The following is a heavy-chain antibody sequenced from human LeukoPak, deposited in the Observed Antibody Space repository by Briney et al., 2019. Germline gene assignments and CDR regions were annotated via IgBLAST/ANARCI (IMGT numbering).Heavy chain of an antibody. Sequence: PGGSLRLSCAASGFTFSSYAMSWVRQAPGKGLEWVSAISGSGDSTYYADSVKGRFTISRDNSKNTLYLQMNSLRAEDTAVYYCAKEFFGVVIQEPYYYYGMDVWGQGTTVTVSS. J-gene: IGHJ6*02. D-gene: IGHD3-3*01. CDR1: GFTFSSYA. CDR3: AKEFFGVVIQEPYYYYGMDV. V-gene: IGHV3-23*01. CDR2: ISGSGDST.